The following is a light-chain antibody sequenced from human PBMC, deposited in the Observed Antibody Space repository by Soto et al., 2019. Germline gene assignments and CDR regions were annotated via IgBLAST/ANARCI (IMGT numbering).Light chain of an antibody. V-gene: IGKV3-11*01. CDR1: QSVSTS. CDR2: DAS. CDR3: QQRSNWPRT. J-gene: IGKJ2*01. Sequence: EIVLTQSPATLSLSPGEGATLSCRASQSVSTSLAWYQQKPGQAPRLLIYDASNRATGIPARFSGSGSGTDFTLTISGLEPEDFAVYYCQQRSNWPRTFGQGTKLEIK.